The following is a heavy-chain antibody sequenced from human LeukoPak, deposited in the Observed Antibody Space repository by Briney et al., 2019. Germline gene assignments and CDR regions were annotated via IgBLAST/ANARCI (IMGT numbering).Heavy chain of an antibody. Sequence: ASVKVSCKASGYTFTSYGISWVRQVPGQGLEWMGWISAYNGNTNYAQKLQGRVTMTTDTSTSTAYMELRSLRSDDTAVYYCARDRPVQYPTGLFDYWGQGTLVTVSS. J-gene: IGHJ4*02. CDR3: ARDRPVQYPTGLFDY. CDR1: GYTFTSYG. CDR2: ISAYNGNT. V-gene: IGHV1-18*01. D-gene: IGHD4-11*01.